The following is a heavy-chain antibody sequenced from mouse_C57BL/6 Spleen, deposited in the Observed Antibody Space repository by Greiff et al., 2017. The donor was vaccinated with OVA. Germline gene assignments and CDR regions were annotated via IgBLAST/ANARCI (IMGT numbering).Heavy chain of an antibody. CDR3: ARGGYYEHCDV. D-gene: IGHD2-3*01. CDR1: GYTFTSYW. Sequence: QVQLKQPGAELVRPGSSVKLSCKASGYTFTSYWMHWVKQRPIQGLEWIGNIDPSDSETHYNQKFKDKATLTVDKSSSTAYMQLSSLTSEDSAVYYCARGGYYEHCDVWGTGTTVTVSS. V-gene: IGHV1-52*01. CDR2: IDPSDSET. J-gene: IGHJ1*03.